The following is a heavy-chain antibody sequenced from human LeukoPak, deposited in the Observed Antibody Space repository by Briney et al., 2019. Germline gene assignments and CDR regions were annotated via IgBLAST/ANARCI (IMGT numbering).Heavy chain of an antibody. Sequence: PSETLSLTCTVSGGSISSYYWSWIRQPPAKGQEWIGYIYYSGSTNYNPSLKSRVTISVDTSKNQFSLKLSSVTAADTAVYYCAGGELRFDYWGQGTLVTVSS. D-gene: IGHD1-26*01. CDR3: AGGELRFDY. V-gene: IGHV4-59*08. J-gene: IGHJ4*02. CDR1: GGSISSYY. CDR2: IYYSGST.